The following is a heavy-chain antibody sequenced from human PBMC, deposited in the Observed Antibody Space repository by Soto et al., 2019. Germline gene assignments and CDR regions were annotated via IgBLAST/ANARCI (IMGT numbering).Heavy chain of an antibody. V-gene: IGHV3-53*01. J-gene: IGHJ4*02. Sequence: EVQLVESGGGLIQPGGSLRLSCAASGFTVSSKYMTWVRQAPGKGLEWVSVIYGGGTTYYADSVKGRFTISRDNSNNTWYLQVNSLRAEDTAVYDCVQTTGWSGFDFWGQGTLVTVSS. D-gene: IGHD6-19*01. CDR2: IYGGGTT. CDR1: GFTVSSKY. CDR3: VQTTGWSGFDF.